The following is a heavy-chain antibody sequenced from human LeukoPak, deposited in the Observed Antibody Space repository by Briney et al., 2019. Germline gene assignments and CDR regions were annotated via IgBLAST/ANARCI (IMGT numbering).Heavy chain of an antibody. CDR2: IYYSGST. Sequence: NASETLSLTCTVSGGSISSYYWSWIRQPPGKGLGWIGYIYYSGSTNYNPSLKSRVTISVDTSKNQFSLKLSSVTAADTAVYYCARDRIDFWSGLNDAFDIWGQGTMVTVSS. J-gene: IGHJ3*02. CDR1: GGSISSYY. D-gene: IGHD3-3*01. CDR3: ARDRIDFWSGLNDAFDI. V-gene: IGHV4-59*01.